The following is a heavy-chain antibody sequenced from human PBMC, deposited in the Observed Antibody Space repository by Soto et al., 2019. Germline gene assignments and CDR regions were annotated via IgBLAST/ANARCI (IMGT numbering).Heavy chain of an antibody. CDR3: ARDLGASGSYYWAGHGGAKYYFDY. J-gene: IGHJ4*02. CDR1: GYTFTSYA. D-gene: IGHD1-26*01. V-gene: IGHV1-3*01. Sequence: QVQLVQSGAEVKKPGASVKVSCKASGYTFTSYAMHWVRQAPGQRLEWMGWINAGNGNTKYSQKFQGRVTITRDTSASTAYMELSSLRSEDTAVYYCARDLGASGSYYWAGHGGAKYYFDYWGQGTLVTVSS. CDR2: INAGNGNT.